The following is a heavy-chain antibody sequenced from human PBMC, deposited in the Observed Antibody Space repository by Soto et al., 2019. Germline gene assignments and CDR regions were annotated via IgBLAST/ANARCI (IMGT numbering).Heavy chain of an antibody. Sequence: TSETLSLTCTVSGASVRSSSYYWGWIRQSPGKGLEWIGSIYFSGTTYYNPSLKSRVIMSVDTSKNQFSLKMSSVTAADTAVYYCARGDFGSGSYYNPTPTWFDPWGQGALVTVSS. CDR2: IYFSGTT. J-gene: IGHJ5*02. CDR1: GASVRSSSYY. D-gene: IGHD3-10*01. V-gene: IGHV4-39*01. CDR3: ARGDFGSGSYYNPTPTWFDP.